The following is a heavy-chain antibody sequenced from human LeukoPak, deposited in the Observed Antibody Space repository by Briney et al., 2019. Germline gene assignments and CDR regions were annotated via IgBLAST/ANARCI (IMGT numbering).Heavy chain of an antibody. D-gene: IGHD6-19*01. Sequence: PGGSLRLSCAASGFTFSSYWMSWVRQAPGKGLEWVANIKQDGSEKYYVDSVKGRFTISRDNAKNSLYLQMNSLRAEDTAVYYCARDDEDPYSSGWYFVYWGQGTLVTVSS. CDR1: GFTFSSYW. J-gene: IGHJ4*02. CDR2: IKQDGSEK. CDR3: ARDDEDPYSSGWYFVY. V-gene: IGHV3-7*01.